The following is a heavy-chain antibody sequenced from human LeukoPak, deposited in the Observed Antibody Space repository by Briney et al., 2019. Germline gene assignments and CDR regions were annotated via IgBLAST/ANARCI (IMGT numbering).Heavy chain of an antibody. V-gene: IGHV4-34*01. Sequence: PSETLSLTCAVYGGSFSGYYWSWIRQPPGKGLEWIGEINHSGSTNYNPSLKSRVTISVDTSKNQFSLKLSSVTAADTAVYYCARRKDYYDSSGYFYYFDYWGQGTLVTVSS. CDR3: ARRKDYYDSSGYFYYFDY. J-gene: IGHJ4*02. D-gene: IGHD3-22*01. CDR2: INHSGST. CDR1: GGSFSGYY.